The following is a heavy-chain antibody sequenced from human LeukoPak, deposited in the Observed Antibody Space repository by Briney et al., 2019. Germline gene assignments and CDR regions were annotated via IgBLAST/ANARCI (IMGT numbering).Heavy chain of an antibody. D-gene: IGHD3-22*01. J-gene: IGHJ4*02. CDR1: GFTFSSYG. CDR2: FDPEDGET. V-gene: IGHV1-24*01. CDR3: ATGLRYYYDSSGYSLDY. Sequence: GGSLRLSCAASGFTFSSYGMHWVRQAPGKGLEWMGGFDPEDGETIYAQKFQGRVTMTEDTSTDTAYMELSSLRSEDTAVYYCATGLRYYYDSSGYSLDYWGQGTLVTVSS.